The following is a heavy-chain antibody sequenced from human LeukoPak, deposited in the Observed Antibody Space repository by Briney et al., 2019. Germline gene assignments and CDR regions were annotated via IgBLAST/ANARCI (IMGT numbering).Heavy chain of an antibody. J-gene: IGHJ4*02. CDR1: GFTFSSYA. CDR3: AKDSSSYVTPEDY. CDR2: VRGSGGST. V-gene: IGHV3-23*01. Sequence: GGSLRLSCAASGFTFSSYAMSWVRQAPGKGLEWDSAVRGSGGSTYYADSVKGRFTISRDNSKNTLYLQMNSLRADDTAVYFCAKDSSSYVTPEDYWGQGTLVTVSS. D-gene: IGHD6-13*01.